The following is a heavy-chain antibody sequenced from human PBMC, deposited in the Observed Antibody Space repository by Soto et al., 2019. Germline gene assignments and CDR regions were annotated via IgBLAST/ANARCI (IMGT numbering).Heavy chain of an antibody. D-gene: IGHD6-6*01. CDR1: GYTFTSYY. CDR3: AREARGRVDY. Sequence: VQPGAEVKKPGASVKVSCKASGYTFTSYYIHWVRQAPGQGLEWMGIINPSGGRTRYAQKFQGGVTMTRDTSTSTVYIELSSLRSEDTAVYYWAREARGRVDYWGQGTLVTVSS. V-gene: IGHV1-46*03. J-gene: IGHJ4*02. CDR2: INPSGGRT.